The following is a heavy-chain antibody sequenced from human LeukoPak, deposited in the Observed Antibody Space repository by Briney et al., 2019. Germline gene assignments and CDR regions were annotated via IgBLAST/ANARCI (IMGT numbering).Heavy chain of an antibody. Sequence: PGGSLRLSCAASGFTFSSYWMSWVRQAPGKGLEWVANIKQDGSEKYYVDSVKGRFTISRDNAKNSLYLQMNSLRDEDTAVYYCARTETLWFGELFPDYWGQGTLVTVSS. D-gene: IGHD3-10*01. V-gene: IGHV3-7*01. CDR1: GFTFSSYW. J-gene: IGHJ4*02. CDR2: IKQDGSEK. CDR3: ARTETLWFGELFPDY.